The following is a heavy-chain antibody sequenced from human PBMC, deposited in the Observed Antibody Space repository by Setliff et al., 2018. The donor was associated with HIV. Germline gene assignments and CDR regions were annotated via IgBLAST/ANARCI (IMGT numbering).Heavy chain of an antibody. CDR2: IYYSGST. CDR1: GGSISSYY. D-gene: IGHD4-17*01. Sequence: SETLSLTCTVAGGSISSYYWSWIRQPPGKGLEWIGYIYYSGSTNYNPSLKSRVTMSVDTFKNQFSLKLSSVTAADTAVYYCARIYDYGSYYFYYWGQGTLVTVSA. CDR3: ARIYDYGSYYFYY. J-gene: IGHJ4*02. V-gene: IGHV4-59*01.